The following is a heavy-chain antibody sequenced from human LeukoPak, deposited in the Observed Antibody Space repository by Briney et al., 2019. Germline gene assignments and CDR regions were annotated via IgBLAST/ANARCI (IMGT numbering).Heavy chain of an antibody. CDR3: ARHKGPDYYYGSGILDY. D-gene: IGHD3-10*01. V-gene: IGHV4-61*08. CDR1: GGSISSGGYY. Sequence: SQTLSLTCTVSGGSISSGGYYWSWIRQHPGKGLEWIGYIYYSGSTNYNPSLKSRVTISVDTSKNQFSLKLSSVTAADTAVYYCARHKGPDYYYGSGILDYWGQGTLVTVSS. J-gene: IGHJ4*02. CDR2: IYYSGST.